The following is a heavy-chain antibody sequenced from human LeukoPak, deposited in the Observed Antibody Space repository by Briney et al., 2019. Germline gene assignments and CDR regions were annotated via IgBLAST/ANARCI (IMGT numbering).Heavy chain of an antibody. V-gene: IGHV4-30-2*01. CDR3: ARGITGTTVLFDI. D-gene: IGHD1-7*01. Sequence: PSQTLSLTCAVSGGSISSGGYSWSWIRQPPGKGLEWIGHIYHSGSTYYNPSLKSRVTISVDRSKNQFSLKLSSVTAADTAVYYCARGITGTTVLFDIWGQGTMVTVSS. CDR2: IYHSGST. CDR1: GGSISSGGYS. J-gene: IGHJ3*02.